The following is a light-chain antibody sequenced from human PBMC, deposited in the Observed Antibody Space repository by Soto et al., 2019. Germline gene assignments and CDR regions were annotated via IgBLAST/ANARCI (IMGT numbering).Light chain of an antibody. V-gene: IGLV1-44*01. CDR2: DNN. CDR1: SSNIGSNT. CDR3: SSYTSKSSLI. J-gene: IGLJ2*01. Sequence: QSVLTQPPSASGTPGRRVTISCSGSSSNIGSNTVTWYLQLPGTAPKLLIYDNNDRPSGVPDRFSGSKSGTSASLAISGLQSEDEADYYCSSYTSKSSLIFGGGTKVTVL.